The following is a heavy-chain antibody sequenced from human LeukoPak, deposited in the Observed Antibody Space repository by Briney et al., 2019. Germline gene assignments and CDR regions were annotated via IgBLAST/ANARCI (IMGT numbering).Heavy chain of an antibody. CDR3: ASAPVGATSSFDY. J-gene: IGHJ4*02. D-gene: IGHD1-26*01. CDR1: GGSISSYY. Sequence: SETLSLTCTVSGGSISSYYWSWIRQPPGKGLESIRYIYYSGSTNYNPSLKSRVTISVDTSKNQFSLKLSSVTAADTAVYYCASAPVGATSSFDYWGQGTLVTVSS. CDR2: IYYSGST. V-gene: IGHV4-59*08.